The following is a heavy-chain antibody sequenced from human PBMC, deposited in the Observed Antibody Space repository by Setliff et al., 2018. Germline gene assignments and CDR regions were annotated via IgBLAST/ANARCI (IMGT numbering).Heavy chain of an antibody. Sequence: LSLTCTVSGGSISSRSYYWGWIRQSPGKGLEWIGYKSNRGDTNSNPSLRSRLTMSVDTSKSQFSLNLTSVTAADTAVYFCARAVDSSGYFPYWYFDLWGRGALVTVSS. CDR1: GGSISSRSYY. CDR2: KSNRGDT. J-gene: IGHJ2*01. D-gene: IGHD3-22*01. V-gene: IGHV4-61*05. CDR3: ARAVDSSGYFPYWYFDL.